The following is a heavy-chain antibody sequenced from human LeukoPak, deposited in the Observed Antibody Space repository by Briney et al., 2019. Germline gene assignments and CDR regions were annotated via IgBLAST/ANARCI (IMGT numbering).Heavy chain of an antibody. J-gene: IGHJ4*02. CDR3: ARDFRYYDSSGYYETFVDY. D-gene: IGHD3-22*01. CDR2: IYYSGST. V-gene: IGHV4-59*01. Sequence: PSETLSLTCTVSGGSISSYYWSWIRQPPGKGLEWIGYIYYSGSTNYNPSLKSRVTISVDTSKNQFSLKLSSVTAADTAVYYCARDFRYYDSSGYYETFVDYWGQGTLVTVSS. CDR1: GGSISSYY.